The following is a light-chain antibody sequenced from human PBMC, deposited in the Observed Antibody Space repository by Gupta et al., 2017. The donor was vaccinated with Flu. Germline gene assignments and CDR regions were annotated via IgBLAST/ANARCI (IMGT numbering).Light chain of an antibody. CDR3: VLYKGSGINGV. Sequence: GGTVTLSCCLSPGSVSTSNYPSWYQQTPGQATRPRIYSSDTRSSGVPDRFSGYTFGTKDALTITGAQAEDESEYYCVLYKGSGINGVFGGGTKLTVL. J-gene: IGLJ3*02. CDR2: SSD. CDR1: PGSVSTSNY. V-gene: IGLV8-61*01.